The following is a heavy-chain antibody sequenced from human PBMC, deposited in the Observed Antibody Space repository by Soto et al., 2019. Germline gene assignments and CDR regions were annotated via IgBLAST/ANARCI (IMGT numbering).Heavy chain of an antibody. D-gene: IGHD3-3*01. CDR1: GGTFSSYA. CDR2: IIPIFGTA. J-gene: IGHJ6*02. V-gene: IGHV1-69*12. CDR3: ARDPPYYDSDPNYYYYDYGMDV. Sequence: QVQLVQSGAEVKKPGSSVKVSCKASGGTFSSYAISWVRQAPGQGLEWMGGIIPIFGTANYAQKFQGRVTITADESPSTAYMEMSSLGSEDTAVYYCARDPPYYDSDPNYYYYDYGMDVWGQGTTVAVSS.